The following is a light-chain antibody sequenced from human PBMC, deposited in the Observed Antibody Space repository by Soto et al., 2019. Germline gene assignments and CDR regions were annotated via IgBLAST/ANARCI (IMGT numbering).Light chain of an antibody. CDR3: CSYAGTYTYV. CDR2: DVS. V-gene: IGLV2-11*01. Sequence: LTQPRSVSGSPGQSVTISCTGTSSDVGGYNYVSWYQQHPGKAPKLMIYDVSKRPSGVPDRFSGSKSGNTASLTISGLQAEDEADYYCCSYAGTYTYVFGTGTKVTVL. CDR1: SSDVGGYNY. J-gene: IGLJ1*01.